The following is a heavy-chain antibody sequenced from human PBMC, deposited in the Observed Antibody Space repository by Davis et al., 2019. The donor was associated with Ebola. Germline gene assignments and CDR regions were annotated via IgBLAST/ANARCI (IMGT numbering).Heavy chain of an antibody. V-gene: IGHV4-31*03. CDR2: IYYIGST. CDR1: GVSITSGGFH. Sequence: SETLSLTCTVSGVSITSGGFHWGWVRQHPGKGLEWIGYIYYIGSTSYNPSLKGRITISIDTSKNQFSLMLTSVTAADTAVYYCARRSTTGQPYFDNWGQGTLVTVSS. D-gene: IGHD1-1*01. J-gene: IGHJ4*02. CDR3: ARRSTTGQPYFDN.